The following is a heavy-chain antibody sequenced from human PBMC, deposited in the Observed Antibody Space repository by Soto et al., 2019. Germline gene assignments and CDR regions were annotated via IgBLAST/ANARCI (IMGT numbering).Heavy chain of an antibody. Sequence: QVQLVESGGGVVQPGRSLRLSCGASGFTFSSYAMHWVRQAPGKGLEWVAVISYDGSNKYYADSVKGRFTISRDNSKNTLYLQMNSLRAEDTAVYYCARFDRVMDAFDIWGQGTMVTVSS. V-gene: IGHV3-30-3*01. CDR3: ARFDRVMDAFDI. CDR1: GFTFSSYA. J-gene: IGHJ3*02. D-gene: IGHD3-16*01. CDR2: ISYDGSNK.